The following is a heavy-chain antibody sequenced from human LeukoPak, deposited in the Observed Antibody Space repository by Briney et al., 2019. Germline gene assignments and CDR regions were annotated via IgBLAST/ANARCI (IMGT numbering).Heavy chain of an antibody. CDR3: ARFGGGATKDDRLDY. D-gene: IGHD3-16*01. CDR2: IIPIFGTA. Sequence: SVKVSCKASGGTFSSYAISWVRQAPGQGLEWMGGIIPIFGTANYAQKFQGRVTITADESTSTAYMELSSLRSEDTAVYYCARFGGGATKDDRLDYWGQGTLVTVSS. CDR1: GGTFSSYA. V-gene: IGHV1-69*13. J-gene: IGHJ4*02.